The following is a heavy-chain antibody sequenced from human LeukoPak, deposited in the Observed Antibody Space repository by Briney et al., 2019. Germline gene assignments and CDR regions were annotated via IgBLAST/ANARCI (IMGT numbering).Heavy chain of an antibody. J-gene: IGHJ6*04. Sequence: GGSLRLSCAASGFTFSSHGMHWVRQAPGKGLEWVAVIWYDGSNKYYADSVKGRFTISRDNSKNMLYVEMNSLRAEDTAVYYCVRWGSGKVMDVWGKETTVTVSP. D-gene: IGHD7-27*01. CDR3: VRWGSGKVMDV. CDR1: GFTFSSHG. CDR2: IWYDGSNK. V-gene: IGHV3-33*01.